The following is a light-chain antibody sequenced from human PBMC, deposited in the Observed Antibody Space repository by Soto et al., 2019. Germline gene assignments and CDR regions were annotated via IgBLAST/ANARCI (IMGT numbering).Light chain of an antibody. J-gene: IGLJ1*01. CDR1: NSNIGSNT. V-gene: IGLV1-44*01. Sequence: QSVLTQPPSASGTPGQRVTISCSGSNSNIGSNTVNWYQQLPGTAPRFLIYSDKQRPTGVPERFSGSKSGTSASLAIGGLQSEDEADYYCAAWDDSLNAYVFGTGTKLTVL. CDR3: AAWDDSLNAYV. CDR2: SDK.